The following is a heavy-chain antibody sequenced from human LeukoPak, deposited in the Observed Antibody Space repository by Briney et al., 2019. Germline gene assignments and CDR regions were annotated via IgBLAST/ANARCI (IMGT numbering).Heavy chain of an antibody. CDR3: ASYSGYAQ. CDR1: GYTFIGYY. V-gene: IGHV1-8*03. J-gene: IGHJ4*02. Sequence: GASVKVSCKASGYTFIGYYVHWVRQAPGQGLEWMGWMNPNSGNTGYAQKFQGRVTISRNTSITTAYMELSGLTSEDTAVYYCASYSGYAQWGQGTLVTVSS. D-gene: IGHD5-12*01. CDR2: MNPNSGNT.